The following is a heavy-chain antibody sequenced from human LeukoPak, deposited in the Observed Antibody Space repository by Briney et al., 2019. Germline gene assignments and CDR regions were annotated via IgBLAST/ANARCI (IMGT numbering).Heavy chain of an antibody. J-gene: IGHJ4*02. V-gene: IGHV5-51*01. D-gene: IGHD1-7*01. CDR2: IYPGDSDT. CDR3: ARQRRIKWNYGGYFDY. Sequence: GESLKISCKGSGYSFTSYWIGWVRQLPGKGLEWMGIIYPGDSDTRYSPSFQGQVTISADKSISTAYLQWSSLKASDTAMYYCARQRRIKWNYGGYFDYWGQGTLVTVSS. CDR1: GYSFTSYW.